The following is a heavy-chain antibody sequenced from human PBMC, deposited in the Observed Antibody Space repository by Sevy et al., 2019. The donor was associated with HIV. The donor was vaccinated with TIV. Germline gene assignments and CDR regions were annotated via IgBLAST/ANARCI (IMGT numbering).Heavy chain of an antibody. J-gene: IGHJ4*02. D-gene: IGHD3-10*01. V-gene: IGHV3-30*02. Sequence: GGSLRLSCAASGFTFSSYGMHWVRQAPGKGLEWVAFIRYDGSNKYYADSVKGRFTISRDNSKNTLYLQMNSLRAEDTAVYYCAKPKTPYGSGSYYPYYFDYWVQGTLVTVSS. CDR3: AKPKTPYGSGSYYPYYFDY. CDR2: IRYDGSNK. CDR1: GFTFSSYG.